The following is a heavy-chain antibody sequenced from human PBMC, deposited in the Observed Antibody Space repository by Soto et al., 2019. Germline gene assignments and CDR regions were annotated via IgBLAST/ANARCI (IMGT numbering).Heavy chain of an antibody. Sequence: SETLSLTCTVSGGSISSYYWSLIRQPPGKGLEWIGYIYYSGSTNYNPSLKSRVTISVDTSKNQFSLKLSSVTAADTAVYYCASSYYDILTGYYRPLDYWGQGTLVTVSS. CDR3: ASSYYDILTGYYRPLDY. CDR1: GGSISSYY. V-gene: IGHV4-59*01. D-gene: IGHD3-9*01. CDR2: IYYSGST. J-gene: IGHJ4*02.